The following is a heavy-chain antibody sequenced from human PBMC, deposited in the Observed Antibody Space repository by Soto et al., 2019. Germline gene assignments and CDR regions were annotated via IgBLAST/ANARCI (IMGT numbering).Heavy chain of an antibody. J-gene: IGHJ5*02. CDR2: MYPNNGQT. Sequence: ASVKVSCKASGYTFTSDGISWVRQATGQGLEWMGWMYPNNGQTAYARTFQGRVTMTWNSSISTAYMELSSLTSEDTAVYYCATMIRGLIHWLDPWGQGTLVTVSS. D-gene: IGHD3-16*01. CDR1: GYTFTSDG. CDR3: ATMIRGLIHWLDP. V-gene: IGHV1-8*02.